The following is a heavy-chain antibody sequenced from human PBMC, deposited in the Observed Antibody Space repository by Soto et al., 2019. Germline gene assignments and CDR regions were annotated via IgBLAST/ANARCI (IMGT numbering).Heavy chain of an antibody. D-gene: IGHD3-16*01. J-gene: IGHJ6*02. CDR1: GGNFSGYY. Sequence: ETLSLPCAVYGGNFSGYYWSWSLQTQGKGLEWVSANSGSGGRTYYADAVKGRFTISRDNSKNTLYLQMNSLRAEDTAVDYCARGLKKHDYYDRYIRCQGTTVTLSS. CDR2: NSGSGGRT. V-gene: IGHV3-23*01. CDR3: ARGLKKHDYYDRYI.